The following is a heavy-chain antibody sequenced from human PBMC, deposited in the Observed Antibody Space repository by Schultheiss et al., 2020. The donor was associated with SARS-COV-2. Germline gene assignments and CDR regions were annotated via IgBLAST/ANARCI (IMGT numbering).Heavy chain of an antibody. J-gene: IGHJ6*02. CDR3: TTGTDPPGSYYTHYYYCMDV. Sequence: GGSLRLSCAASGFTFSSYDMHWVRQATGKGLEWVSAIGTAGDTYYPGSVKGRFTISRDNSKNTLYLQMNSLRAEDTAVYYCTTGTDPPGSYYTHYYYCMDVWGQGTTVTVSS. CDR2: IGTAGDT. D-gene: IGHD3-10*01. CDR1: GFTFSSYD. V-gene: IGHV3-13*01.